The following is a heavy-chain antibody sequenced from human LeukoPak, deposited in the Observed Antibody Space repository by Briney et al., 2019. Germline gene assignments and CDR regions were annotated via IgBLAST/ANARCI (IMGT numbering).Heavy chain of an antibody. V-gene: IGHV3-20*04. CDR2: TNWNGAGT. J-gene: IGHJ4*02. Sequence: GGSLRLSCAASGFTFDDHGMSWVRQTPGKGLEWVSGTNWNGAGTGYIDSVKGRFTISRDNAKNSLYLQMNGLRAEDTALYYCARGAYYGDYDNFDYWGQGTLVTVSS. D-gene: IGHD4-17*01. CDR3: ARGAYYGDYDNFDY. CDR1: GFTFDDHG.